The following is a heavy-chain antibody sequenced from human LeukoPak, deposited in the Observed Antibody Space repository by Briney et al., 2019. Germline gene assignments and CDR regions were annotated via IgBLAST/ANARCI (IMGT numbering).Heavy chain of an antibody. V-gene: IGHV3-23*01. CDR1: GFTFSSYA. CDR3: ARRGNSNGFLQYCFDY. J-gene: IGHJ4*02. D-gene: IGHD5-18*01. Sequence: GGSLRLSCAASGFTFSSYAMSWFGQPQGKGLEGAPFFGGGGGSTFYADSVKGRFAISRDNSKNTLYLQMNSLRVEDTAIYYCARRGNSNGFLQYCFDYWGQGTLVTVSS. CDR2: FGGGGGST.